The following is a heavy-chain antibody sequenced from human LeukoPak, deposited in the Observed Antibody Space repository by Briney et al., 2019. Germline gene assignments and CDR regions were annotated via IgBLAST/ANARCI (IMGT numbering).Heavy chain of an antibody. V-gene: IGHV3-23*01. CDR1: GFTFSSYA. CDR2: ISVSGGST. D-gene: IGHD3-10*01. J-gene: IGHJ5*02. Sequence: GGSLRLSCAASGFTFSSYAMSWVRQAPGKGLEWFSAISVSGGSTYYRDSVKGRFTISRDNSKNTLYLQMNSLRAEDTAVYFCARDSLSTSFGFRGSFDPWGQGTLVAVSS. CDR3: ARDSLSTSFGFRGSFDP.